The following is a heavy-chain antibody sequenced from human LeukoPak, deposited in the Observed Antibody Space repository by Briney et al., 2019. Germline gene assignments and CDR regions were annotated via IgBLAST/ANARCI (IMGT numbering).Heavy chain of an antibody. CDR1: GFTSSNYA. CDR2: ISGRSGST. Sequence: GGSLRLSCAASGFTSSNYAMSWVRQAPGKGPQWVSAISGRSGSTFYADSVKGRFTISRDNSKNTLYLQMNSLRAEGTAVYYCAKHHHPQDNARGRPTDYWGQGTLVTVSS. D-gene: IGHD3-10*01. CDR3: AKHHHPQDNARGRPTDY. J-gene: IGHJ4*02. V-gene: IGHV3-23*01.